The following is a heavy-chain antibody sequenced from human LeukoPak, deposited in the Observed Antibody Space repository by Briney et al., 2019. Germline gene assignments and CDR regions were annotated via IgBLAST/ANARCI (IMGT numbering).Heavy chain of an antibody. J-gene: IGHJ4*02. Sequence: ASVKVSCKVSGYTLTELSMHWVRQAPGKGLEWMGGFDPEDGETIYAQKFQGRVTMTEDTSTDTAYMELGSLRSEDTAVYYCATDRGYYDSSGYCHWGQGTLVTVSS. D-gene: IGHD3-22*01. CDR2: FDPEDGET. CDR3: ATDRGYYDSSGYCH. CDR1: GYTLTELS. V-gene: IGHV1-24*01.